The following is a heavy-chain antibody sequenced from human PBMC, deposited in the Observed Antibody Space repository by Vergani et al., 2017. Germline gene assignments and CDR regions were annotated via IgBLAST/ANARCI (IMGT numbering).Heavy chain of an antibody. CDR2: IVVGSGNT. CDR3: AADSGMATITGWYFDL. D-gene: IGHD5-24*01. V-gene: IGHV1-58*02. J-gene: IGHJ2*01. CDR1: GFTFTSSA. Sequence: QMQLVQSGPEVKKPGTSAKVSCKASGFTFTSSAMQWVRQARGQRLEWIGWIVVGSGNTNYAQKFQERVTITRDMSTSTAYMELSSLRSEDTAVYYCAADSGMATITGWYFDLWGRGTLVTVSS.